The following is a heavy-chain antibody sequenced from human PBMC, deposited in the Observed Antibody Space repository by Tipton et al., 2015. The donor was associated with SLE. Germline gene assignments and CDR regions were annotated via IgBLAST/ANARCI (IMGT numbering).Heavy chain of an antibody. D-gene: IGHD6-6*01. CDR1: GGSFSGYY. CDR2: IYYSGST. CDR3: ARSASWDAFDI. J-gene: IGHJ3*02. V-gene: IGHV4-59*07. Sequence: TLSLTCAVYGGSFSGYYWSWIRQPPGKGLEWIGYIYYSGSTNYNPSLKSRVTISVDTSKNQFSLKLSSVTAADTAMYYCARSASWDAFDIWGQGTMVTVSS.